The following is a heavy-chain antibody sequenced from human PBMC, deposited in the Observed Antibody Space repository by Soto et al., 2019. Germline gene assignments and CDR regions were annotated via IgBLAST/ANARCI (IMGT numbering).Heavy chain of an antibody. Sequence: QVQLVESGGGLVKPGGSLRLSCAASGFTFSDYYMSWIRQAPGKGLEWVSYISSSSSYTNYAASVKGRFTISRDNAKNSLYLQMNSLRAEDTAVYYCARVAGSGDYGDYIDYWGQGTLVTVSS. V-gene: IGHV3-11*06. J-gene: IGHJ4*02. CDR2: ISSSSSYT. CDR1: GFTFSDYY. D-gene: IGHD4-17*01. CDR3: ARVAGSGDYGDYIDY.